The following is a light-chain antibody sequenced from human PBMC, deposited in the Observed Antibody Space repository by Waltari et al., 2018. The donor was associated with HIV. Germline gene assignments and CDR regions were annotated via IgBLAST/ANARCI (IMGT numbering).Light chain of an antibody. CDR1: QTVSNNY. Sequence: SLSPGERATLSCRASQTVSNNYLAWYQQKPGQAPRLLIYGASSRATGIPDRFSGSGSGTDFTLTISRLEPEDFAVYYCQQFGTSYTFGQGTKLEVK. J-gene: IGKJ2*01. V-gene: IGKV3-20*01. CDR3: QQFGTSYT. CDR2: GAS.